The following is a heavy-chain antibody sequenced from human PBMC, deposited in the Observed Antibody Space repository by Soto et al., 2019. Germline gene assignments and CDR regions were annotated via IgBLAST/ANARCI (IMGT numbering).Heavy chain of an antibody. V-gene: IGHV3-49*05. CDR3: TREGVPAAMSADNWFDP. D-gene: IGHD2-2*01. Sequence: EVQLVESGGGLVKPGRSLRLSCTASGFTFGDYAMSWFRQAPGKGLEWVGFIRSKAYGGTTEYAASVKGRFTISRDDSKSLAYLQMNSLKTEDTAVYYCTREGVPAAMSADNWFDPWGQGTLVTVSS. J-gene: IGHJ5*02. CDR1: GFTFGDYA. CDR2: IRSKAYGGTT.